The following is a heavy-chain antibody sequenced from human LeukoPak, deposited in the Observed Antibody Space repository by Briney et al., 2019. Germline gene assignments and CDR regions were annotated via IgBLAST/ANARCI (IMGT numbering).Heavy chain of an antibody. CDR1: GFTVGNSY. Sequence: EGSLRLSCAASGFTVGNSYMSWVRQAPGKGLECVSIIYSSGDTSYADSVKGRFTIYRDNSRNTLYLQTNSLRVEDTAVYYCARGPVVDGWGFFDYWGQGSLVTVSS. D-gene: IGHD3-16*01. CDR2: IYSSGDT. V-gene: IGHV3-53*01. CDR3: ARGPVVDGWGFFDY. J-gene: IGHJ4*02.